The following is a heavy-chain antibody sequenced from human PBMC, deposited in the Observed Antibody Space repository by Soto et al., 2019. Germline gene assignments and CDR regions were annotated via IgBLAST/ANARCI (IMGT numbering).Heavy chain of an antibody. CDR1: GYTFTSYG. V-gene: IGHV1-18*01. CDR3: ARALMIANPKYYYYGMDV. CDR2: ISAYNGNT. Sequence: ASVKVSCKASGYTFTSYGISWVRQAPGQGLEWMGWISAYNGNTNYAQKLQGRVTMTTDTSTSTAYMELRSLRSDDTAVYYCARALMIANPKYYYYGMDVWGQGTTVTVSS. J-gene: IGHJ6*02. D-gene: IGHD3-22*01.